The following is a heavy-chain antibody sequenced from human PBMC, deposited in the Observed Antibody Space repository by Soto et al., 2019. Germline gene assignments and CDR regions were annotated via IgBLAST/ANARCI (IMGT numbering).Heavy chain of an antibody. Sequence: PGGSLRLSCAASGFTFSSYAMHWVRQAPGKGLEWVAVISYDGSNKYYADSVKGRFTISRDNSKNTLYLQMNSLRAEDTAVYYCARSYYYDSSGYYPPSAHWGQGTLVTVSS. CDR3: ARSYYYDSSGYYPPSAH. J-gene: IGHJ4*02. CDR2: ISYDGSNK. D-gene: IGHD3-22*01. V-gene: IGHV3-30-3*01. CDR1: GFTFSSYA.